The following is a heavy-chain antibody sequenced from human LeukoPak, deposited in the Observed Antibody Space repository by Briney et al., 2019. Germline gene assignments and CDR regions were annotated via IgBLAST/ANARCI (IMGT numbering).Heavy chain of an antibody. V-gene: IGHV3-21*01. CDR3: ASGATTHFDY. CDR1: VFTLKSYS. CDR2: ISSSSDYI. Sequence: GVSLRLSCAASVFTLKSYSVIWVRGSPGKGLEWVSSISSSSDYIYFADSVKGRFTISRDNPKTSLYLEMNSLRAEDTAVYFCASGATTHFDYWGQGTLVNVSS. D-gene: IGHD1-1*01. J-gene: IGHJ4*02.